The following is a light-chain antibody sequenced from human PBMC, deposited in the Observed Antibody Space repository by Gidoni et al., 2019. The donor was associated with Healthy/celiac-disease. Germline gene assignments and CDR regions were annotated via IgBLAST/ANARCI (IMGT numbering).Light chain of an antibody. Sequence: DPATTQSLDSLAVSRGERATINCKSSQSVLYSSNNKNYLAWYQQKPGQPPKLLIYWASTRESGVPDRFSGSGSGTDFTLTISSLQAEDVAVYYCQQYYSTPPMYTFGQGTKLEIK. CDR3: QQYYSTPPMYT. CDR1: QSVLYSSNNKNY. J-gene: IGKJ2*01. V-gene: IGKV4-1*01. CDR2: WAS.